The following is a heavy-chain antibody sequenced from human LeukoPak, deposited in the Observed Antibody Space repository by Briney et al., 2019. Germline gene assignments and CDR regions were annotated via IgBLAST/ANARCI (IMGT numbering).Heavy chain of an antibody. D-gene: IGHD2-2*01. CDR2: IIGGAGGT. J-gene: IGHJ4*02. Sequence: GGSLRLSCTASGFTFSSYGMNWVRQAPGKGLEWVSGIIGGAGGTYYADSVKGRFTISRDNAKNTLYLQMNSLRAEDTAVYYCAHGSMYQLDYWGQGTLVTVSS. CDR3: AHGSMYQLDY. V-gene: IGHV3-23*01. CDR1: GFTFSSYG.